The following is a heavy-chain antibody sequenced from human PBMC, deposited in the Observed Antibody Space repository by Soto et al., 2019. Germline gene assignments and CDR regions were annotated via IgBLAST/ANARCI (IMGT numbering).Heavy chain of an antibody. CDR2: ISNVGNDK. CDR1: GFTFSNFG. D-gene: IGHD6-19*01. CDR3: VKDLGTRGCGWGNVDY. V-gene: IGHV3-30*18. Sequence: QVQLVESGGGVVQPGRSLRLSCAASGFTFSNFGMHWVRQAPGKGLEWVALISNVGNDKYYTDSVNGRFTISRDNSKNTMYLKLSSLRVEDTAVYYCVKDLGTRGCGWGNVDYWGQGTLVTVSS. J-gene: IGHJ4*02.